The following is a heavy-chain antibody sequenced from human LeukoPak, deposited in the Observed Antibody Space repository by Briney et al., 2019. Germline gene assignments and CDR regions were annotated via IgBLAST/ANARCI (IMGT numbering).Heavy chain of an antibody. V-gene: IGHV4-34*01. D-gene: IGHD3-3*01. CDR3: ARTGSGYYVDY. Sequence: SETLSLTCAVYGGSFSGYYWSWIRQPPGNGLEWIGEINHSGSTNYNPSLKSRVTISVDTSKNQFSLKLSSVTAADTAVYYCARTGSGYYVDYWGQGTLVTVSS. CDR1: GGSFSGYY. J-gene: IGHJ4*02. CDR2: INHSGST.